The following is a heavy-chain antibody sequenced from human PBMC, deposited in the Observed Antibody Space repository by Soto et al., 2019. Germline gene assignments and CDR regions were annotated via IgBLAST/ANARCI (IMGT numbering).Heavy chain of an antibody. J-gene: IGHJ3*02. CDR1: GDSINSYY. CDR3: ARTYDNSGPNSGGYAFDI. Sequence: QVQLQESGPGLVKPSETLSFTCTVSGDSINSYYWSWIRQPPGKGLEWIAYFYKSGTTNYNPSLKSRVTISVDTSKNHFSLKLSSVTAADTAVYYCARTYDNSGPNSGGYAFDIWGQGTMLTVSS. V-gene: IGHV4-59*01. CDR2: FYKSGTT. D-gene: IGHD3-22*01.